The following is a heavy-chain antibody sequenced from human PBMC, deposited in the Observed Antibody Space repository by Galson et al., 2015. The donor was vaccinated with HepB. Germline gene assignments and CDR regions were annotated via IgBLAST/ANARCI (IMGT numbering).Heavy chain of an antibody. CDR3: AGDRSHSLDF. J-gene: IGHJ4*02. CDR2: ISANSGRT. Sequence: SVKVSCKAAGYTFTSNGISWVRQAPGRGLEWVGWISANSGRTTYAWRLLGRLTLTTDTSTSRADMGLRSQRSDDTAIYYCAGDRSHSLDFWGQGTLVTVSS. CDR1: GYTFTSNG. V-gene: IGHV1-18*04. D-gene: IGHD2-15*01.